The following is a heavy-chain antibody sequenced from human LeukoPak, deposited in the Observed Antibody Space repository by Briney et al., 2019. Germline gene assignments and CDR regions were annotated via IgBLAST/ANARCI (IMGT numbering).Heavy chain of an antibody. D-gene: IGHD6-13*01. Sequence: SVKVSCKASGGTFSSYAISWVRQAPGQGLEWMGRIIPIFGIANYAQKFQGRVTITAGKSTSTAYMELSSLRSEDTAVYYCARNGNLAAGTNYYYYYGMDVWGQGTTVTVSS. J-gene: IGHJ6*02. CDR2: IIPIFGIA. CDR3: ARNGNLAAGTNYYYYYGMDV. CDR1: GGTFSSYA. V-gene: IGHV1-69*04.